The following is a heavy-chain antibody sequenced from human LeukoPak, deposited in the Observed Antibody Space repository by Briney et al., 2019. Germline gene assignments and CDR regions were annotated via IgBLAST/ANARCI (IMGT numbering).Heavy chain of an antibody. CDR1: GGTFSSYA. CDR3: ARGWDYDSGGRPTAYVY. Sequence: SVKVPCKASGGTFSSYAISWVRQAPGQGLEWMGGIIPIFATASYAQKFQGKVTITADESTSTAYMELSSLRSEDTAIYYCARGWDYDSGGRPTAYVYWGQGTLVSVSS. V-gene: IGHV1-69*13. J-gene: IGHJ4*02. CDR2: IIPIFATA. D-gene: IGHD3-22*01.